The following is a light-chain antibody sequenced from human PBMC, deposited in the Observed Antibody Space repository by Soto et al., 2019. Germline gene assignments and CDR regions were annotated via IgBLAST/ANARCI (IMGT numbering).Light chain of an antibody. CDR3: QQYIAYPWT. J-gene: IGKJ1*01. V-gene: IGKV1-5*03. CDR2: RAS. Sequence: DIQMTQSPSTQSASVGDRITITCRASQDINIWLAWYQQRPGQAPKVLISRASRLESGVPSRFSGSGSGTEFTLTIDILQPDDFAVYFCQQYIAYPWTFGPGAKVDIK. CDR1: QDINIW.